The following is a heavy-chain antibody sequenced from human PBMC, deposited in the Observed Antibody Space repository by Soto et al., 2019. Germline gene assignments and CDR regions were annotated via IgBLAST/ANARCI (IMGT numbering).Heavy chain of an antibody. CDR2: MNPNSGNT. J-gene: IGHJ5*02. V-gene: IGHV1-8*01. CDR1: GYTFTSYD. CDR3: ARERSAAGTGGFDP. D-gene: IGHD6-13*01. Sequence: QVQLVQSGAEVKKPGASVKVSCKASGYTFTSYDINWVRQATGQGLEWMGWMNPNSGNTDYAQKFQGRVTMTRNTDISTAYMELSSLRSEDTAVYSCARERSAAGTGGFDPWGQGTRVTVSS.